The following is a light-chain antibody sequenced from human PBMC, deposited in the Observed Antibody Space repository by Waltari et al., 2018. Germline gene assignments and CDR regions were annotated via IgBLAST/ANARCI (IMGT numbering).Light chain of an antibody. Sequence: DIQMTQSPSSLSASVGDRVTISCRASQNIGNFLNWYQQKPGKAPNRLIHTASSLQSGVPSRFSASGSGTDFSLTISSLQPEDFATYYCQESFNSPYTFGQGTRVEIK. CDR1: QNIGNF. CDR3: QESFNSPYT. CDR2: TAS. J-gene: IGKJ2*01. V-gene: IGKV1-39*01.